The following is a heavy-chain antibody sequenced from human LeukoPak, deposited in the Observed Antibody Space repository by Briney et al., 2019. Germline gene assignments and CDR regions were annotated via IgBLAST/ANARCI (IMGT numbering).Heavy chain of an antibody. CDR3: AKGSGDYLDY. Sequence: PGGSLRLSCGASGFTFSNYAMSWVRQAPGKGLEWVSAISGSGGSTYYADSVKGRFTISRDNSKNTLYLQMNSLRAEDTAVYYCAKGSGDYLDYWGQGTLVTVSS. J-gene: IGHJ4*02. CDR1: GFTFSNYA. V-gene: IGHV3-23*01. CDR2: ISGSGGST. D-gene: IGHD4-17*01.